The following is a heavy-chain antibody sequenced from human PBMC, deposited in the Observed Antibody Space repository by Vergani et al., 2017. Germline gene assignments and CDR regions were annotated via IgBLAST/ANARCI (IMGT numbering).Heavy chain of an antibody. CDR1: GGSISSNSYY. CDR3: ARHAPQWELFYFDY. CDR2: MYYSRST. D-gene: IGHD1-26*01. Sequence: QLHLQESGPGLVKPSETLSLTCTVPGGSISSNSYYWGWIRQPPGKGLGWIVSMYYSRSTYYNPSLKGLVTISVDTSKNQFSLKLSSVTAADTDVYSCARHAPQWELFYFDYGGQGTLVTVAS. V-gene: IGHV4-39*01. J-gene: IGHJ4*02.